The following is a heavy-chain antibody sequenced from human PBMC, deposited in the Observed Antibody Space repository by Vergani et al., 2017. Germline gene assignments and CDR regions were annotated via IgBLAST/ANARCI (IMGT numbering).Heavy chain of an antibody. J-gene: IGHJ4*02. CDR2: ISWNSGSI. CDR3: ARGGVGATCPTY. V-gene: IGHV3-9*01. Sequence: EVQLVESGGGLVQPGRSLRLSCAASGFTFDDYPMHWVRQAPGKGLEWVSGISWNSGSIGYADSVKGRFTISRDNAKNSLYLQMNSLRSEDTAVYYCARGGVGATCPTYWGQGTLVTVSS. D-gene: IGHD1-26*01. CDR1: GFTFDDYP.